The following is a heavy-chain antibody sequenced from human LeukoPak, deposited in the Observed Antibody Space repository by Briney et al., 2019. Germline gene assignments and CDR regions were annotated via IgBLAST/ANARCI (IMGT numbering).Heavy chain of an antibody. CDR1: GFTFSIYS. CDR2: IGRSGDRTT. V-gene: IGHV3-48*01. J-gene: IGHJ3*02. CDR3: AKEGVRGAIGSRGPYAFDI. D-gene: IGHD3-10*01. Sequence: GGSLRLSCAASGFTFSIYSLNWVRQAPGKGLEWVSYIGRSGDRTTHYADSVKGRFTISRDNSKNTLYLQMNSLRAEDTAVYYCAKEGVRGAIGSRGPYAFDIWGQGTMVTVSS.